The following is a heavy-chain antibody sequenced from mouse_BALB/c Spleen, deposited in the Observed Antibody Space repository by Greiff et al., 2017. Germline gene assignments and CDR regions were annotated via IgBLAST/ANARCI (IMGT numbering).Heavy chain of an antibody. Sequence: QVQLQQPGAELVKPGASVKLSCKASGYTFTSYWMHWVKQRPGQGLEWIGEINPSNGRTNYNEKFKSKATLTVDKSSSTAYMQLSSLTSEDSAVYYCANNWEVFRFAYWGQGTLVTVSA. V-gene: IGHV1S81*02. CDR3: ANNWEVFRFAY. J-gene: IGHJ3*01. D-gene: IGHD4-1*01. CDR1: GYTFTSYW. CDR2: INPSNGRT.